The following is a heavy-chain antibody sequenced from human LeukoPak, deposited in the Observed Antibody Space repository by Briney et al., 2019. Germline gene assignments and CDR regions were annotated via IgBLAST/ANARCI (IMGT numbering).Heavy chain of an antibody. J-gene: IGHJ4*02. CDR1: GFTLSTYV. CDR2: ISRSGDTT. CDR3: AKLVGVTITGDF. D-gene: IGHD3-9*01. V-gene: IGHV3-23*01. Sequence: GGSLSLSCTASGFTLSTYVMTWVRQAPGKGLEWVSSISRSGDTTYYGDSVKGRFTISRDNSKNTLYLQMNSLRGDDTAIYYCAKLVGVTITGDFWGQGILVTVS.